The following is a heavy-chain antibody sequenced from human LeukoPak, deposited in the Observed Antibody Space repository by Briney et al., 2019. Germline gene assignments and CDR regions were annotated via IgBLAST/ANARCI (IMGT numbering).Heavy chain of an antibody. Sequence: ASVKVSCKASGYTFTSYGISWVRQAPGQGLEWMGWICAYNGNTNYAQKLQGRVPMTTDTSTSTAYMELRSLRSDDTAVYYCARNEGYSYGSSYYYYMDVWGKGTTVTVSS. D-gene: IGHD5-18*01. CDR3: ARNEGYSYGSSYYYYMDV. CDR1: GYTFTSYG. V-gene: IGHV1-18*01. J-gene: IGHJ6*03. CDR2: ICAYNGNT.